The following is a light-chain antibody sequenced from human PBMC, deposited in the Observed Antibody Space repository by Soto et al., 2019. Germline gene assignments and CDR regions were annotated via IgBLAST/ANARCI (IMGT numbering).Light chain of an antibody. CDR1: QSVSSY. Sequence: EIVLTQSPATLSLSPGERSTLSCRASQSVSSYLLWYQQKPGPAPRLLIYDASNRATGIPARFSGSGSETDFTLTISSLEPEDFAVYYCQHRMNWPLTFGQGTRLEI. V-gene: IGKV3-11*01. CDR2: DAS. J-gene: IGKJ5*01. CDR3: QHRMNWPLT.